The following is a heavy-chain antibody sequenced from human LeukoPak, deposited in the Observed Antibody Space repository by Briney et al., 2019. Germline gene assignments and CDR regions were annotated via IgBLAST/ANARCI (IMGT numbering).Heavy chain of an antibody. Sequence: PSQTLSLTCTVSGVSISSGDYYWSWIRQPPGMGLEWVGYIYYSGSTYYNPSLKSRVTISVDTSKNQFSLKLSSVTAADTAVYYCAGLLGYCSSTSCPNWFDPWGQGTLVTVSS. CDR3: AGLLGYCSSTSCPNWFDP. D-gene: IGHD2-2*01. V-gene: IGHV4-30-4*08. CDR1: GVSISSGDYY. CDR2: IYYSGST. J-gene: IGHJ5*02.